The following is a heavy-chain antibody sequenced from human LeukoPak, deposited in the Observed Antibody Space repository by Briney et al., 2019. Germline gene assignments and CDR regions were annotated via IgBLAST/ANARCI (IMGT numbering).Heavy chain of an antibody. CDR2: ISSSSSYI. D-gene: IGHD6-19*01. CDR1: GFTFSSYS. CDR3: ARDLRALRLSIAVPDY. J-gene: IGHJ4*02. Sequence: GSLRLSCAASGFTFSSYSMNGVRQAPGKGREWVSSISSSSSYIYYADSVKGRFTISRDNAKNSLYLQMNSLRAEDTAVYYCARDLRALRLSIAVPDYWGQGTLVTVSS. V-gene: IGHV3-21*01.